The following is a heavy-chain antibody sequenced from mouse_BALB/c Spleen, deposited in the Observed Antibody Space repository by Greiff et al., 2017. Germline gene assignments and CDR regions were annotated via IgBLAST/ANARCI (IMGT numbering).Heavy chain of an antibody. D-gene: IGHD1-1*01. V-gene: IGHV1-69*01. Sequence: VQLQQPGAELVMPGASVKLSCKASGYTFNDYWMHWVKQRPGQGLEWIGAIDTSDSYTSYNQKFKGKATLTVDESSSTAYMQLSSLTSKDSAVYYCASRNYFYAMDYWGQGTSVTVSS. CDR2: IDTSDSYT. J-gene: IGHJ4*01. CDR1: GYTFNDYW. CDR3: ASRNYFYAMDY.